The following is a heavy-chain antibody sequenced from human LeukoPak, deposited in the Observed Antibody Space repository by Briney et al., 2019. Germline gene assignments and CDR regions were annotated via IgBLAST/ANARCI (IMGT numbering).Heavy chain of an antibody. J-gene: IGHJ4*02. CDR1: GFTFTSYS. D-gene: IGHD5-18*01. CDR2: IGGSGGNT. Sequence: QSGGSLRLSCAASGFTFTSYSMNWVRQAPGKGLEWVSTIGGSGGNTYTYYADSVKGRFTISRDNSKNTLYLQMNSLRAEDTAVYYCAKLVYGYFRGFDYWGQGTLVTVSS. CDR3: AKLVYGYFRGFDY. V-gene: IGHV3-23*01.